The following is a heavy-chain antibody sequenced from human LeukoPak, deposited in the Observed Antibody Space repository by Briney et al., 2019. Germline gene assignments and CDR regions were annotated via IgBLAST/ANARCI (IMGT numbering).Heavy chain of an antibody. V-gene: IGHV3-15*01. CDR2: IKIKTDGGTT. J-gene: IGHJ4*02. Sequence: GRSLRLSCAASGLTFSNAWMTWVRQAPGKGLEWVGRIKIKTDGGTTDYAAPVKGRFTTSRDDSKNTLYLQINSLKTEDTAVYYCTTERQGGLDYWGQGTLVTVSS. CDR1: GLTFSNAW. CDR3: TTERQGGLDY.